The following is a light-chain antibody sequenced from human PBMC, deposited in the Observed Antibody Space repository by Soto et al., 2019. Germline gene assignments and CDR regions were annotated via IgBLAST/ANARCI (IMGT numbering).Light chain of an antibody. CDR3: QHYNAYPGK. J-gene: IGKJ1*01. Sequence: GERATLSCRASQSVSSNLAWYQQKPGQAPRLLIYGASTRATGIPAKFSGGGSGTEFTLTISSLQSDEYATYYLQHYNAYPGKFGHGTKV. CDR2: GAS. V-gene: IGKV3-15*01. CDR1: QSVSSN.